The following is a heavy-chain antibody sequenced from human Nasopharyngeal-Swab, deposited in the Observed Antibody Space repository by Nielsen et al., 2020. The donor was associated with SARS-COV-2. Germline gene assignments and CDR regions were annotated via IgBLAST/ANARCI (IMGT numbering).Heavy chain of an antibody. CDR3: TSKYYYDSSGYFFRAFDI. V-gene: IGHV3-49*03. J-gene: IGHJ3*02. D-gene: IGHD3-22*01. CDR1: GFTFGDYA. Sequence: GESLKISCTASGFTFGDYAMSWFRQAPGQGLEWVGFIRSKAYGGTTEYAASVKGRFTISRDDSKSIAYLQMNSLKTEDTAVYYCTSKYYYDSSGYFFRAFDIWGQGTMVTVSS. CDR2: IRSKAYGGTT.